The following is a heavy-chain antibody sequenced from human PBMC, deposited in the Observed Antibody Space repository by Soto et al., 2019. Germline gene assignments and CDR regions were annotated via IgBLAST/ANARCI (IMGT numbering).Heavy chain of an antibody. CDR3: ASSGRGDFTAMVNYYHYGMDV. CDR1: GFAFTNYG. V-gene: IGHV3-33*01. Sequence: PVGSLRLSCAASGFAFTNYGMHWVRQAPGKGLEWVAVIWYDGSNKYYADSVKGRFTISRDNSKNTLYLQMNSLRAEDTAVYYCASSGRGDFTAMVNYYHYGMDVCGQRSTVTVSS. CDR2: IWYDGSNK. D-gene: IGHD5-18*01. J-gene: IGHJ6*02.